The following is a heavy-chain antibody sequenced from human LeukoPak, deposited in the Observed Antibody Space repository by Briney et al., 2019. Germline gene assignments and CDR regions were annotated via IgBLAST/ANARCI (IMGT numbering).Heavy chain of an antibody. CDR2: IYHSGST. CDR3: ARGYSYGLFDP. J-gene: IGHJ5*02. Sequence: PSETLSLTCTVSGYSISSGYYWGWIRQSPGKGLEWIGSIYHSGSTYYNPSLKSRVTISVDTSKNQFSLKLSSVTAADTAVYYCARGYSYGLFDPWGQGTLVTVSS. V-gene: IGHV4-38-2*02. D-gene: IGHD5-18*01. CDR1: GYSISSGYY.